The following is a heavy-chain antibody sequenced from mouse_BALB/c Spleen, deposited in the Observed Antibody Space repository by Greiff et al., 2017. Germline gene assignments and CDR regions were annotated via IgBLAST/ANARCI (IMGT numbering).Heavy chain of an antibody. CDR3: ARSDGYYYAMDY. Sequence: VQLQQPGAELVKPGASVKLSCKASGYTFTSYWMHWVKQRPGQGLEWIGEINPSNGRTNYNEKFKSKATLTVDKSSSTAYMQLSSLTSEDSAVYYCARSDGYYYAMDYWGQGTSVTGSS. D-gene: IGHD2-3*01. V-gene: IGHV1S81*02. CDR2: INPSNGRT. CDR1: GYTFTSYW. J-gene: IGHJ4*01.